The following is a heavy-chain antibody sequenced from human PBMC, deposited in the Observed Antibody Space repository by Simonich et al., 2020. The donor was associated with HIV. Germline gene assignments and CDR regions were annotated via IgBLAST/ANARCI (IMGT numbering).Heavy chain of an antibody. J-gene: IGHJ4*02. D-gene: IGHD6-6*01. CDR1: GFTDSSNY. Sequence: EVQLVESGGDLVQPGGSLRLSCAASGFTDSSNYMTWVRQAPGKGMEYISVLYSGGSTYYADSVKGRFTISRDNAKDSLYLQMNSLRAEDTAVYYCASSNIASRRPLYWGQGTLVTVSS. V-gene: IGHV3-53*01. CDR2: LYSGGST. CDR3: ASSNIASRRPLY.